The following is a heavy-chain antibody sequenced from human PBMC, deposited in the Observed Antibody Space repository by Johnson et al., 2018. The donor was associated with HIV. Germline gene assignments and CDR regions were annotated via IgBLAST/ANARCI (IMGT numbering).Heavy chain of an antibody. V-gene: IGHV3-43D*03. Sequence: QLVESGGVVVQPGGSLRLSCAASGFTFDDYAMHWVRQAPGKGLEWVSLISWDGGSTYYADSVKGRFSLSSDNSKNTVYLQMNSLRAEDTAVYYCARGRQSGGGDADAFDIWGQGTLVSVSS. CDR1: GFTFDDYA. J-gene: IGHJ3*02. CDR3: ARGRQSGGGDADAFDI. CDR2: ISWDGGST. D-gene: IGHD3-16*01.